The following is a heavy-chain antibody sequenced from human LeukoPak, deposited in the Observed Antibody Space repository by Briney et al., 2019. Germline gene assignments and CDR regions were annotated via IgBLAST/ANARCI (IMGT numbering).Heavy chain of an antibody. J-gene: IGHJ5*02. CDR3: ARSPEGKYSSGWYGWFDP. V-gene: IGHV4-39*01. D-gene: IGHD6-19*01. Sequence: SETLSLTCTVSGGSISSSSYYWGWIRQPPGKGLEWIGSIYYSGSTYYNPSLKSRVTISVDTSKNQFSLKLSSVTAADTAVYYCARSPEGKYSSGWYGWFDPWGQGTLVTVSS. CDR2: IYYSGST. CDR1: GGSISSSSYY.